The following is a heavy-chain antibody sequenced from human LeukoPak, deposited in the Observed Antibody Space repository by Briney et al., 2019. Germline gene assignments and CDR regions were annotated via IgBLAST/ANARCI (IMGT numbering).Heavy chain of an antibody. V-gene: IGHV1-69*04. Sequence: GASVKVSCKASGGTFSSYAISWVRQAPGQGLEWMGRIIPILGIANYAQKFQGGVTITADKSTSTAYMELSSLRSEDTAVYYCARDFFDGHGYTFYYYGMDVWGQGTTVTVSS. CDR1: GGTFSSYA. CDR2: IIPILGIA. D-gene: IGHD3-16*01. CDR3: ARDFFDGHGYTFYYYGMDV. J-gene: IGHJ6*02.